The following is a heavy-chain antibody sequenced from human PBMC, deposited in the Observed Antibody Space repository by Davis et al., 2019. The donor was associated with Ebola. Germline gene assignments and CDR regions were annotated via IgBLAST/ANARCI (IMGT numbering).Heavy chain of an antibody. CDR2: INRDGSIS. Sequence: PGGSLRLSCAASGFTFSNYWMNWVRQAPGKGLVWVSRINRDGSISTYADSVRGRFTISRDNAKNTLYLQMNSLRVEDTAVYYCTRDYGDYINDYWGQGTLVTVSS. CDR3: TRDYGDYINDY. D-gene: IGHD4-17*01. V-gene: IGHV3-74*01. CDR1: GFTFSNYW. J-gene: IGHJ4*02.